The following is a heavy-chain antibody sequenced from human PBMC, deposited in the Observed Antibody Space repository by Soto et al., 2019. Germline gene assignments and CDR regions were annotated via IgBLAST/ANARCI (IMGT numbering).Heavy chain of an antibody. V-gene: IGHV1-8*01. CDR1: GYNFIDYR. J-gene: IGHJ4*02. Sequence: QVQLAQSGAEVKKPGASVKDSCKASGYNFIDYRINWVRQAPGQGLEWMGWVNPKSGHTAHAQKIQGRVILTRDTSINTVYMELSSLTSGDTAVYFCARRIPDGKFGSWGRGTQVTVSS. CDR3: ARRIPDGKFGS. D-gene: IGHD1-1*01. CDR2: VNPKSGHT.